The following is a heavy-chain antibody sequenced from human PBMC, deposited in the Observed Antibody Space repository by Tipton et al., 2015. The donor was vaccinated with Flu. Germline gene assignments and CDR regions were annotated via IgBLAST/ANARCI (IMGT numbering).Heavy chain of an antibody. V-gene: IGHV1-2*02. Sequence: QVQLVQSGPEVKKPGASLKVSCKASGYTFSDHYIHWVRQAPGQGLEWLGWINPNSGDTNYAQKFQGRVTMTGDTSISTAYMEMTSLGSDDTAVYFCARLAASGTRYYYFSAMDVWGQGTTVTVS. CDR1: GYTFSDHY. D-gene: IGHD1-7*01. CDR3: ARLAASGTRYYYFSAMDV. J-gene: IGHJ6*02. CDR2: INPNSGDT.